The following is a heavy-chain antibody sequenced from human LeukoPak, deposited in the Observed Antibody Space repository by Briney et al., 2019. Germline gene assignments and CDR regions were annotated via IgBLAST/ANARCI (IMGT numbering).Heavy chain of an antibody. V-gene: IGHV3-23*01. J-gene: IGHJ4*02. CDR2: ISGSGGST. Sequence: GGSLLLSCAASGFTLSSYAMSWVRQAPGKGLEWVSAISGSGGSTYYADSVKGRFTISRDNSKNTLYLQMNSLRAEDTAVYYCAKGPHVARWSSYDYWGDFDYWGQGTLVTVSS. CDR3: AKGPHVARWSSYDYWGDFDY. CDR1: GFTLSSYA. D-gene: IGHD5-12*01.